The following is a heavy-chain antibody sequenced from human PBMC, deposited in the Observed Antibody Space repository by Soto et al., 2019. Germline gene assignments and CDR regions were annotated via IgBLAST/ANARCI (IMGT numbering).Heavy chain of an antibody. CDR3: GGISVGS. Sequence: EVRLLESGGGLVQPGGSLRLSCAASGFTFSSYGLNWVRQAPGKGLEWVSVISDSGGSTYYADSVKGRFTISRDNSKNTLSLQMSSLRAEDTAVYYCGGISVGSWGQGTLVTVSS. D-gene: IGHD6-19*01. CDR2: ISDSGGST. CDR1: GFTFSSYG. J-gene: IGHJ5*02. V-gene: IGHV3-23*01.